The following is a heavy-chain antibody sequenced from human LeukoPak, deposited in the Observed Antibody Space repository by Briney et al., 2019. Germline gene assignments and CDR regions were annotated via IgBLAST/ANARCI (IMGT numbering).Heavy chain of an antibody. CDR2: ISGSGGST. CDR3: AKEGGYCSSTSCYRRYYFDY. V-gene: IGHV3-23*01. CDR1: GFTFSSYA. J-gene: IGHJ4*02. D-gene: IGHD2-2*01. Sequence: GGSLRLSCAASGFTFSSYAMSWVRQAPGKGLEWVSGISGSGGSTYYADSVKGRFTISRDNSKNTLYLQMNSLRAENTAIYYCAKEGGYCSSTSCYRRYYFDYWGQGTLVTVSS.